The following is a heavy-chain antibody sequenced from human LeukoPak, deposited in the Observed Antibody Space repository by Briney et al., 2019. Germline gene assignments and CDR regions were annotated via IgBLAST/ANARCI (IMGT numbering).Heavy chain of an antibody. V-gene: IGHV5-51*01. D-gene: IGHD3-9*01. Sequence: GESLKIPCKASGYSFTTYWIGWVRQMPGKGLEWMGSFYPGDSDIKYNPSFQGQVTISADNSITSAFLQWSSLRASDTAIYYCARGASAIGTYNIFTGHYIDYFDYWGQGTLVTVSS. CDR3: ARGASAIGTYNIFTGHYIDYFDY. J-gene: IGHJ4*02. CDR1: GYSFTTYW. CDR2: FYPGDSDI.